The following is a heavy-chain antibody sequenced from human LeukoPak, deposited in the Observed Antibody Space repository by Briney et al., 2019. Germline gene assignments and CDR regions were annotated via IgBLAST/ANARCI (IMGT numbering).Heavy chain of an antibody. Sequence: TGRSLRLSCAPSGFTFDDYAMHWVRQAPRKGLEWVSGISWNSGSIGYADSVKGRFTISRDNAKNSLYLQMNSLRAEDMALYYCATLGGDFDYWGQGTLVTVSS. D-gene: IGHD3-16*01. CDR3: ATLGGDFDY. CDR1: GFTFDDYA. CDR2: ISWNSGSI. V-gene: IGHV3-9*03. J-gene: IGHJ4*02.